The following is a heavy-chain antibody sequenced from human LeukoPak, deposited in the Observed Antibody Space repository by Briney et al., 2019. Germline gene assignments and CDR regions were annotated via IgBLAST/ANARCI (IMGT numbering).Heavy chain of an antibody. D-gene: IGHD2-15*01. CDR3: AKDADIVVVVAADPYFDY. Sequence: PGGSLRLSCAASGFTFSSYAMSWVRQAPGKGLEWVSAISGSGGSTYYADSVKGRFTISRDNSKNTPYLQMNSLRAEDTAVYYCAKDADIVVVVAADPYFDYWGQGTLVTVSS. CDR1: GFTFSSYA. CDR2: ISGSGGST. J-gene: IGHJ4*02. V-gene: IGHV3-23*01.